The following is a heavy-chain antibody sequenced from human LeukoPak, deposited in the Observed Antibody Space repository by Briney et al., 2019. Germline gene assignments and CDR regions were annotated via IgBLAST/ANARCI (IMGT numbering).Heavy chain of an antibody. V-gene: IGHV4-61*01. D-gene: IGHD6-6*01. CDR1: GASVRSDSHY. CDR2: VYYSGRT. Sequence: SETLSLTCSVSGASVRSDSHYWSWIRQPPGKGLEWIGNVYYSGRTAYSPSLKSRVTISVDISKNQFSLQLNSVTAADTAVYYCARGTWSSSIDYWGQGTLVTVSS. CDR3: ARGTWSSSIDY. J-gene: IGHJ4*02.